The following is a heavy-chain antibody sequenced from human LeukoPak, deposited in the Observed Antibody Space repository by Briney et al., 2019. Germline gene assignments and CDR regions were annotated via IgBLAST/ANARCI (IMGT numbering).Heavy chain of an antibody. V-gene: IGHV3-21*01. CDR1: GFTFSSYT. CDR2: ISSSSSHI. D-gene: IGHD2-21*02. Sequence: GGSLRLSCAASGFTFSSYTMNWVRQAPGKGLEYVSSISSSSSHIYYADSVKGRFTISRDNTKSSLYLQMNSLRAEDMAVYYCARGYCGGDCYGDWGQGTLVTVSS. CDR3: ARGYCGGDCYGD. J-gene: IGHJ1*01.